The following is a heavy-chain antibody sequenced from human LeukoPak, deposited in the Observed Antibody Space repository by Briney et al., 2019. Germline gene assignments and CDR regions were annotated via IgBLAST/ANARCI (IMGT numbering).Heavy chain of an antibody. CDR2: IYYSGST. CDR1: GGSISGYY. V-gene: IGHV4-59*08. J-gene: IGHJ5*02. CDR3: ASLGYSYGFGPLDP. D-gene: IGHD5-18*01. Sequence: MSSEILSLTCTVSGGSISGYYWSWLRQPPGKGLEWIGYIYYSGSTNYNPSLKSRVTISVDTSKIHFSLRLSSVTAADTAVYYCASLGYSYGFGPLDPWGQGTLVTVSS.